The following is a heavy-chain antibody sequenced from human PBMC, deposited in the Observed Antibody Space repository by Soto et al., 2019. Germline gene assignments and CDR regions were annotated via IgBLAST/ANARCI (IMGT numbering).Heavy chain of an antibody. CDR2: IYPGDSDT. CDR1: GYSFTSYW. V-gene: IGHV5-51*01. J-gene: IGHJ4*02. D-gene: IGHD3-9*01. CDR3: ARPTDYDILTGYLYYFDY. Sequence: PGESLKISCKGSGYSFTSYWIGWVRQMPGKGLEWMGIIYPGDSDTRYSPSFQGQVTISADKSISTAYLQWSSLKASDTAMYYCARPTDYDILTGYLYYFDYWGKGTLVTVSS.